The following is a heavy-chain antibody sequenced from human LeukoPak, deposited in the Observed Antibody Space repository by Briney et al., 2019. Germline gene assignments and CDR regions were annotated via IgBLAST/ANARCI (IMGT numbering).Heavy chain of an antibody. V-gene: IGHV3-23*01. CDR2: ISGSGGST. D-gene: IGHD6-13*01. Sequence: GSLRLSCAASGFTFSSYGISWVRQAPGKGLEWVSAISGSGGSTYYADSVKGRFTISRDNSKNTLYLQMNSLRAEDTAVYYCAKALAAAGAFDYWGQGTLVTVSS. CDR3: AKALAAAGAFDY. CDR1: GFTFSSYG. J-gene: IGHJ4*02.